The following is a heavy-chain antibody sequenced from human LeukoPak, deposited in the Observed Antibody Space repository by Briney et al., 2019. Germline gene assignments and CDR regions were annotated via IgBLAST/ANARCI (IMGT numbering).Heavy chain of an antibody. Sequence: GGSLRLSCAASGFTFSSYGMHWVRQAPGKGLEWVSNIKYDGSEKYYVDSVKGRFTISRDDAKNSLYLQMNSLRAEDTAVYYCARDGSGEWPIGYWGQGTLVTVSS. V-gene: IGHV3-7*01. CDR2: IKYDGSEK. J-gene: IGHJ4*02. CDR3: ARDGSGEWPIGY. CDR1: GFTFSSYG. D-gene: IGHD3-10*01.